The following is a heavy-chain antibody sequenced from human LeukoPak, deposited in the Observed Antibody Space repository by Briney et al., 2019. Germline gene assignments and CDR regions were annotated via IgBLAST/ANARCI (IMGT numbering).Heavy chain of an antibody. J-gene: IGHJ4*02. Sequence: SETLSLTCTVSGGSISSYYWSWIRQPPGKGLEWIGYIYYSGSTNYNPSLKSRVTISVDTPKNQSSLKLSSVTAADTAVYYCARGDFDPIYPYFDYWGQGTLVTVSS. CDR2: IYYSGST. CDR1: GGSISSYY. CDR3: ARGDFDPIYPYFDY. D-gene: IGHD3-9*01. V-gene: IGHV4-59*01.